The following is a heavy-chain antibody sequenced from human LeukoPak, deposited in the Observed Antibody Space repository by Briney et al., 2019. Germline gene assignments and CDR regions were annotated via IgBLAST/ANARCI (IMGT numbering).Heavy chain of an antibody. CDR1: GFTFSSYS. Sequence: GGSLRLSCAASGFTFSSYSMNWVRQAPGKGLEWVSYISSSSSTIYYADSVKGRFTISRANSKNTLYLQMNSLRAEDTAVYYCARVRNYYDSSGYTIYLDYWGQGTLVTVSS. J-gene: IGHJ4*02. V-gene: IGHV3-48*01. CDR3: ARVRNYYDSSGYTIYLDY. D-gene: IGHD3-22*01. CDR2: ISSSSSTI.